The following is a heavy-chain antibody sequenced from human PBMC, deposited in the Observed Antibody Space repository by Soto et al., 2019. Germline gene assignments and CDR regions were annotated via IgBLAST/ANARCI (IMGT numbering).Heavy chain of an antibody. CDR1: GYTFTGYY. D-gene: IGHD2-2*02. J-gene: IGHJ6*02. CDR3: AGGGQPSCSSTSCYTLPLYYYGMDV. Sequence: GASVKVSCKASGYTFTGYYMHWVRQAPGQGLEWMGWINPNSGGTNYAQKFQGRVTMTRDTSISTAYMELSRLRSDDTAVYYCAGGGQPSCSSTSCYTLPLYYYGMDVWGQGTTVTVSS. CDR2: INPNSGGT. V-gene: IGHV1-2*02.